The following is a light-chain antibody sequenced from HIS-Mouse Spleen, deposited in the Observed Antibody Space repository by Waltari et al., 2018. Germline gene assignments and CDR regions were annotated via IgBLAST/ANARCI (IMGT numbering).Light chain of an antibody. CDR3: MQGTHWAET. J-gene: IGKJ1*01. Sequence: DVVMTQSPLSLPVTLGQPASISCRSSQSLVHSDGNTYLNWFQQRTGQSPRRLIYKVSNRDSGVPDRFSGSGSGTDFTLKISRVEAEDVGVYYCMQGTHWAETFGQGTKVEIK. CDR1: QSLVHSDGNTY. CDR2: KVS. V-gene: IGKV2-30*02.